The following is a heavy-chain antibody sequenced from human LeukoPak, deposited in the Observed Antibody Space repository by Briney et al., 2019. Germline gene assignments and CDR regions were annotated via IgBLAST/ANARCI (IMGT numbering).Heavy chain of an antibody. V-gene: IGHV3-74*01. CDR2: LSPDGSSS. CDR1: GFTFSTYW. Sequence: GGSLRLSCAASGFTFSTYWMHWVRQAPGEGLVWVSRLSPDGSSSVYADSVKGRFTVSRDNAKNTLYLQMNSLRAEDTAVYYCARSPSSFDPWGQGALVTVSS. CDR3: ARSPSSFDP. D-gene: IGHD3-16*02. J-gene: IGHJ5*02.